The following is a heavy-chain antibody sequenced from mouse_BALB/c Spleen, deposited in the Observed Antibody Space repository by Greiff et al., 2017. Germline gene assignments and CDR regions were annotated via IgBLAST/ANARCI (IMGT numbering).Heavy chain of an antibody. Sequence: VQLQQSGPELVKPGASVKMSCTASGYTFTSYVMHWVKQKPGQGLEWIGYINPYNDGTKYNEKFKGKATLTSDKSSSTAYMELSSRTSEDSAVYYCARDYGSSYYYAMDYWGQGTSVTVSA. CDR2: INPYNDGT. CDR3: ARDYGSSYYYAMDY. CDR1: GYTFTSYV. J-gene: IGHJ4*01. D-gene: IGHD1-1*01. V-gene: IGHV1-14*01.